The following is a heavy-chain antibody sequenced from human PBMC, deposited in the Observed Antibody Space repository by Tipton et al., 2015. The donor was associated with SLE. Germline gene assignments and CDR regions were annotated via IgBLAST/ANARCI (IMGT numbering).Heavy chain of an antibody. Sequence: QLVQSGAEVKKPGASVKVSCKASGYTFTSYYMHWVRQAPGQGLEWMGIINPSGGSTSYAQKFQGRVTMTTDTSTSTAYMELRSLRSDDTAVYYCARDFPAAAGTFGYWGQGTLVTVSS. CDR2: INPSGGST. D-gene: IGHD6-13*01. J-gene: IGHJ4*02. V-gene: IGHV1-46*01. CDR3: ARDFPAAAGTFGY. CDR1: GYTFTSYY.